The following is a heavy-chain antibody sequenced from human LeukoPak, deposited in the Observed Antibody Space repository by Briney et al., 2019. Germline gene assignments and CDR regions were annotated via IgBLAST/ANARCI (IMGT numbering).Heavy chain of an antibody. V-gene: IGHV3-7*03. CDR1: GFTFSSYW. Sequence: GGSLRLSCAASGFTFSSYWMNWARQAPGKGLEWVASINHNGNVNYYVDSVKGRFTISRDCAKNSLYLQMSNLRAEDTAVYFCARGGGLDVWGQGATVTVSS. J-gene: IGHJ6*02. CDR3: ARGGGLDV. CDR2: INHNGNVN. D-gene: IGHD3-16*01.